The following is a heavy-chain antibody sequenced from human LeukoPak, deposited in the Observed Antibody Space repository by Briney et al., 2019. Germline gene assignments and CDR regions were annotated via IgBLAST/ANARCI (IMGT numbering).Heavy chain of an antibody. J-gene: IGHJ4*02. V-gene: IGHV3-30-3*01. Sequence: GGSLGLSCAASGFTFSRYAMHWVRQAPGKGLEWVAVISKDGSNKCYADSVKGRFTISRDNSKNTLYLQMDSLRAEDTAVYYCARDFAWLADYWGQGTLVTVSS. CDR3: ARDFAWLADY. CDR2: ISKDGSNK. CDR1: GFTFSRYA. D-gene: IGHD6-19*01.